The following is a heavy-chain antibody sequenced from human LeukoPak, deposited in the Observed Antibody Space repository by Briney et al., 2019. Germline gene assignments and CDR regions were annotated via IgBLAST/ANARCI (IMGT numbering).Heavy chain of an antibody. Sequence: SETLSLTCTVSGGSISSSSYYWGWIRQPPGKGLEWIGSIYYSGSTYYNPSLKSRVTISVDTSENQFSLKLSSVTAADTAVYYCARVPRKRYSYGPNFDYWGQGTLVTVSS. D-gene: IGHD5-18*01. CDR2: IYYSGST. CDR1: GGSISSSSYY. J-gene: IGHJ4*02. V-gene: IGHV4-39*07. CDR3: ARVPRKRYSYGPNFDY.